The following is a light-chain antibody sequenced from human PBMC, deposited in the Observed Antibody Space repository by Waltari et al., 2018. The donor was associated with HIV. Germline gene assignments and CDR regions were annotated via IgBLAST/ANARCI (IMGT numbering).Light chain of an antibody. CDR3: SSYTSSSTRAV. Sequence: QSALTQPASVSGSPGQSITIPCTGTSSDVGGYNYVSWYQHHPGKAPKLLIYEVSNRPSGFSNRFSGSKSGNTASLIISGLQAEDEADYYCSSYTSSSTRAVFGGGAKLTVL. V-gene: IGLV2-14*01. J-gene: IGLJ2*01. CDR2: EVS. CDR1: SSDVGGYNY.